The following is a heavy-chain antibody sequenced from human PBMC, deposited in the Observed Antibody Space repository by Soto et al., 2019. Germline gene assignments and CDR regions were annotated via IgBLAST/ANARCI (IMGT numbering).Heavy chain of an antibody. V-gene: IGHV4-39*01. D-gene: IGHD3-10*01. CDR1: GGSISSSSYY. CDR3: ARPYGSAPKYYYYGMDV. Sequence: SETLSLTCTVSGGSISSSSYYWGWIRQPPGKGLEWIGSIYYSGSTYYNPSLKSRVTISVDTSKNQFSLKLSSVTAADTAVYYCARPYGSAPKYYYYGMDVWGQGTTVT. J-gene: IGHJ6*02. CDR2: IYYSGST.